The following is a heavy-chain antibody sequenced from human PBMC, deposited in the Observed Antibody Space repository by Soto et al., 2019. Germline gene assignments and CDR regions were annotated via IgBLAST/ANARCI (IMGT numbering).Heavy chain of an antibody. V-gene: IGHV4-31*03. J-gene: IGHJ4*02. Sequence: QVQLQESGPGLVKPSQTLSLTCTVSGGSISSGGYYWSWIRQHPGQGLEWIGYTYYSGSTYYNPSLKSRVTISVDTSKNQFSLKLSSVTAADTAVYYCARDLYGSGTTIDYWGQGTLVTVSS. CDR3: ARDLYGSGTTIDY. CDR2: TYYSGST. CDR1: GGSISSGGYY. D-gene: IGHD3-10*01.